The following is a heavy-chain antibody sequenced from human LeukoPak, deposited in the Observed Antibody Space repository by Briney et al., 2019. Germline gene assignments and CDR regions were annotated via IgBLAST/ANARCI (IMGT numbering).Heavy chain of an antibody. CDR2: ISSSSSYI. CDR3: AKGGRAKTVTTVGLDY. Sequence: PGGSLRLSCAASGFTFSSYNMNWVRQAPGKGLEWVSSISSSSSYIYYADSVKGRFTISRDNAKNSLYLQMNSLRAEDTAVYYCAKGGRAKTVTTVGLDYWGQGTLVTVSS. CDR1: GFTFSSYN. V-gene: IGHV3-21*04. D-gene: IGHD4-17*01. J-gene: IGHJ4*02.